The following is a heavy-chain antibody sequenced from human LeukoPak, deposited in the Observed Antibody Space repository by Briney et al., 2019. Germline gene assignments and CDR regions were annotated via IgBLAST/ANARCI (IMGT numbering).Heavy chain of an antibody. CDR1: GFTFSSYG. D-gene: IGHD3-22*01. V-gene: IGHV3-30*02. J-gene: IGHJ4*02. Sequence: PGGSLRLSCAASGFTFSSYGMHWVRQAPGKGLEWVAFIRYDGSNKYYADSVKGRFTISRDNSKNTLYLQMNSLRAEDTAVYYCANDGAYDSSGYFMSFNYWGQGTLVTVSS. CDR2: IRYDGSNK. CDR3: ANDGAYDSSGYFMSFNY.